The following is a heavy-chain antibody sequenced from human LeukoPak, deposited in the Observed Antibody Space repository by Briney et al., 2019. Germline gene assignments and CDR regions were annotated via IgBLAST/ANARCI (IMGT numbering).Heavy chain of an antibody. D-gene: IGHD3-10*01. CDR3: ARALGYFGSGGEA. V-gene: IGHV4-61*01. CDR1: GGSVSRGSYY. Sequence: PSETLSLTCTVSGGSVSRGSYYWSWTRQPPGKGLEWIGRIYPSGSTNYNPSLSSRVTMSVDTSKNQFSLKLSSVTAADTAMYYCARALGYFGSGGEAWGQGTLVTVSS. J-gene: IGHJ5*02. CDR2: IYPSGST.